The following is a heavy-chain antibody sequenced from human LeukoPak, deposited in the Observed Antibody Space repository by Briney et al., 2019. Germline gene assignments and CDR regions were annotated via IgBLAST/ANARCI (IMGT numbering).Heavy chain of an antibody. V-gene: IGHV3-7*01. J-gene: IGHJ4*02. CDR1: RFTSSSFW. Sequence: PGGSLRLSCAASRFTSSSFWISSVRDAPGNGLGGVAKINQDGSEKYYVDSMKGRFTISRDNDKNSLYLQMNSLRAEDTAVYYCARDGPQPGIYLDYWGQGTLVTVSS. CDR2: INQDGSEK. D-gene: IGHD1-26*01. CDR3: ARDGPQPGIYLDY.